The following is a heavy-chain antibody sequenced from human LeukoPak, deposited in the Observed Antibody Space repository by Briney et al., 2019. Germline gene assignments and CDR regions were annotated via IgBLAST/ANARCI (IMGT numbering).Heavy chain of an antibody. CDR1: GFTFSSYD. Sequence: GGSLRLSCAASGFTFSSYDMHWVRQAAGKGLEWVSAIGTAGDPHYPGSVKGRFIIYRENAKNYLYLQMNSLRAGDTAVYYCARSKRFGEYDDAFDIWGQGTMVTVSS. V-gene: IGHV3-13*05. CDR2: IGTAGDP. D-gene: IGHD3-10*01. CDR3: ARSKRFGEYDDAFDI. J-gene: IGHJ3*02.